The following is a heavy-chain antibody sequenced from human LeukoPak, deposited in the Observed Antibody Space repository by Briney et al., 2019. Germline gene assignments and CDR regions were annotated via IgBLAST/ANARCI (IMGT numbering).Heavy chain of an antibody. CDR2: ISYDGSNK. CDR1: GFTFSSYA. J-gene: IGHJ3*02. CDR3: ARGRITMVRGVIRPGDAFDI. Sequence: GGSLRLSCAASGFTFSSYAMHWVRQALGKGLEWVAVISYDGSNKYYADSVKGRFTISRDNSKNTLYLQMNSLRAEDTAAYYCARGRITMVRGVIRPGDAFDIWGQGTMVTVSS. V-gene: IGHV3-30-3*01. D-gene: IGHD3-10*01.